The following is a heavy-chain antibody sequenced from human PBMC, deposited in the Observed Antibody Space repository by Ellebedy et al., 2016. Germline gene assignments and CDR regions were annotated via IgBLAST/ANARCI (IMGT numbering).Heavy chain of an antibody. CDR3: ARIAELVRSDWFNP. J-gene: IGHJ5*02. CDR2: INHSGST. V-gene: IGHV4-34*01. CDR1: GGSFSGYY. D-gene: IGHD6-13*01. Sequence: SETLSLTXAVYGGSFSGYYWSWIRQPPGKGLEWIGEINHSGSTNYNPSLKSRVTISVDTSKNQFSLKLSSVTAADTAVYYCARIAELVRSDWFNPWGQGTLVTVSS.